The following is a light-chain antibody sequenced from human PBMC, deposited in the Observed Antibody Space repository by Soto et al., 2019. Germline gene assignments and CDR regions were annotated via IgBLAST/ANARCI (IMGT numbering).Light chain of an antibody. CDR3: SSYTSSSTLVV. V-gene: IGLV2-14*01. CDR1: SSDVGGYNY. J-gene: IGLJ1*01. Sequence: QLVLTQPASVSGSPGQSITISCTGTSSDVGGYNYVSWYQQHPGKAPKLMIYDVSNRPSGVSNRFSGSKSGNTASLTISGLQCEDEADYYCSSYTSSSTLVVFGTGTKLTVL. CDR2: DVS.